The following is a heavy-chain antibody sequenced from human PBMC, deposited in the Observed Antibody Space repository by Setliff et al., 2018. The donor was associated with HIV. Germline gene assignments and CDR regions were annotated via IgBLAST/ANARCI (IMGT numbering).Heavy chain of an antibody. Sequence: ASVKVSCKASGYRFSSYGITWVRHAPGQGLEWMGWINVHNGDTKFAQRFQDRLTMTTDTSTTTAYMDLRSLRSDDTAVYYCARGLPADGCAFDLWGQGTMVTVSS. CDR2: INVHNGDT. V-gene: IGHV1-18*01. CDR1: GYRFSSYG. D-gene: IGHD6-13*01. J-gene: IGHJ3*01. CDR3: ARGLPADGCAFDL.